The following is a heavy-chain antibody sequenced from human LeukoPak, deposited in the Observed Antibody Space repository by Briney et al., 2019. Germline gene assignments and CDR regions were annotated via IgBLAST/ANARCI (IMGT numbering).Heavy chain of an antibody. CDR2: ISYDGSNK. V-gene: IGHV3-30-3*01. CDR1: GFTFSSYA. D-gene: IGHD6-13*01. J-gene: IGHJ4*02. CDR3: AKARSSWYDFEADY. Sequence: GSLRLSCAASGFTFSSYAMHWVRQAPGKGLEWVAVISYDGSNKYYADSVKGRFTISRDNSKNTLYLQMNSLRAEDTAVYYCAKARSSWYDFEADYWGQGTLVTVSS.